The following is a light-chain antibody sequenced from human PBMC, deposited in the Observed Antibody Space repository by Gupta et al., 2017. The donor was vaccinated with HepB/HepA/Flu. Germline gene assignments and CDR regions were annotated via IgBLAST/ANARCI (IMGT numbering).Light chain of an antibody. Sequence: QSALTQPASVSGSPGQSITISCTGTSSDVGSYNLVSWYQQHPGKAPKLMIYEVSKRPSGVSNRFSGSKSGNTASLTIAGRQAEDEADYYCCSYAGSSYVCGTGTKVTVL. CDR2: EVS. J-gene: IGLJ1*01. CDR1: SSDVGSYNL. V-gene: IGLV2-23*02. CDR3: CSYAGSSYV.